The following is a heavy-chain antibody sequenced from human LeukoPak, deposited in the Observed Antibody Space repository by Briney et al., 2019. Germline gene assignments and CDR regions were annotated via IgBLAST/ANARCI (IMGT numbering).Heavy chain of an antibody. CDR1: GFTFSSYW. J-gene: IGHJ6*03. Sequence: GGSLRLSCAASGFTFSSYWMSWVRQAPGKGLEWVAFVRYDGSDKYYAGSVKGRFTISRDNSKNTLYLQMTSLRAEDTAVYYCAKDRDEGLFYYYYYMDVWGKGTTVTISS. D-gene: IGHD5-24*01. CDR2: VRYDGSDK. CDR3: AKDRDEGLFYYYYYMDV. V-gene: IGHV3-30*02.